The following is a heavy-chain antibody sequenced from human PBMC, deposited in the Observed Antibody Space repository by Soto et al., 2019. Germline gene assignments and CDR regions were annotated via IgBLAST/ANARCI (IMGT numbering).Heavy chain of an antibody. D-gene: IGHD2-2*01. CDR3: ARVGSTSYYYYYMDV. CDR1: GVSISRSNW. V-gene: IGHV4-4*02. Sequence: PSETLSLTCSVSGVSISRSNWWTWVRQAPGKGLEWIGEMNPSGSTNYNPSLKSRVTISVDSSKNQFSLKLSSVTAADTAVYYCARVGSTSYYYYYMDVWGKGTTVTVS. CDR2: MNPSGST. J-gene: IGHJ6*03.